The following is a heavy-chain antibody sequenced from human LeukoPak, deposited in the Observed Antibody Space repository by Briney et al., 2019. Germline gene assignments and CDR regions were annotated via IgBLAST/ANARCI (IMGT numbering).Heavy chain of an antibody. J-gene: IGHJ4*02. Sequence: SETLSLTCTVSGGSISSSSYYWGWIRQPPGKGLEWIGSIYYSGSTYYNPSLKSRVTISVDTSKNQFSLKLTSVTAADTAVYYCARHPDYDFWSGYSTYYFDYWGQGTLVTVSS. CDR1: GGSISSSSYY. CDR3: ARHPDYDFWSGYSTYYFDY. CDR2: IYYSGST. D-gene: IGHD3-3*01. V-gene: IGHV4-39*01.